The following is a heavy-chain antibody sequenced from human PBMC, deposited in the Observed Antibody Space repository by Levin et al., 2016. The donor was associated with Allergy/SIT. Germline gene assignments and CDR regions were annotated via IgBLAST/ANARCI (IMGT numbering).Heavy chain of an antibody. D-gene: IGHD1-1*01. CDR2: INPSDGTT. V-gene: IGHV1-46*01. J-gene: IGHJ6*02. CDR3: ARVDDDLGWVFYYGMDV. Sequence: WVRQAPGQGLGWMGIINPSDGTTSYAQKFQGRVIMTRDTSTSIVYMELSSLRSEDTAVYYCARVDDDLGWVFYYGMDVWGQGTTVTVSS.